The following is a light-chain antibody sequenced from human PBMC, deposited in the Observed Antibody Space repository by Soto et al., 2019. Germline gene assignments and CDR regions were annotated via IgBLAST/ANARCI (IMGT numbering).Light chain of an antibody. J-gene: IGLJ1*01. CDR2: EVT. CDR3: SSYAGSNNFV. V-gene: IGLV2-8*01. Sequence: HSMRTHPPSWSGFAGQSVTISCTGTSSDVGYYDYVSWYQQHPGKAPKLVIYEVTKRPSGVPDRVSASKSGNTASLTVSGLRAEDEADYYCSSYAGSNNFVFGSGTKV. CDR1: SSDVGYYDY.